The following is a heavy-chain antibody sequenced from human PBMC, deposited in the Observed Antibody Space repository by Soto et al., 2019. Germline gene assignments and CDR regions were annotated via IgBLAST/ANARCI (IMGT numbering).Heavy chain of an antibody. CDR1: GFTFSNAW. D-gene: IGHD2-21*02. CDR2: IKSKTDGGTT. J-gene: IGHJ6*02. V-gene: IGHV3-15*07. Sequence: EVQLVESGGGLVKPGGSLRLSCAASGFTFSNAWMNWVRQAPGKGLEWVGRIKSKTDGGTTDYAAPVKGRFTISRDDSKNTLYLQMDSLKTEDTAVYYCTTVTLKYYYGMDVWGQGTTVTVSS. CDR3: TTVTLKYYYGMDV.